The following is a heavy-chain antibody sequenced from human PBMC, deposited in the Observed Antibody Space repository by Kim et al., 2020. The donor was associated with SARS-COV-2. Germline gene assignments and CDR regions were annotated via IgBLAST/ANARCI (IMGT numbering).Heavy chain of an antibody. V-gene: IGHV4-39*01. J-gene: IGHJ4*02. CDR2: IYYSGST. CDR3: ARQPDPWSGSYYPEYYFDY. D-gene: IGHD1-26*01. Sequence: SETLSLTCTVSGGSISSSSYYWGWIRQPPGKGLEWIGSIYYSGSTYYNPSLKSRVTISVDTSKNQFSLKLSSVTAADTAVYYCARQPDPWSGSYYPEYYFDYWGQGTLVTVSS. CDR1: GGSISSSSYY.